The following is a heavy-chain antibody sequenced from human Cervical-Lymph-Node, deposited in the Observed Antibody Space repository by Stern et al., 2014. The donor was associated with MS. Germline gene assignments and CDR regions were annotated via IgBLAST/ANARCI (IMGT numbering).Heavy chain of an antibody. CDR3: AKDRGRRRIAMARGLDIVYFDY. J-gene: IGHJ4*02. Sequence: VQLVESGGGVVQPGRSLRLSCAASGFTFTNYGMHWVRQAPGKGLEWVALMASDGSSRYSTDYVKGRFPISRDNSKNTLYLQMNSLRAEDTAVYYCAKDRGRRRIAMARGLDIVYFDYWGQGTLVTVSS. CDR2: MASDGSSR. V-gene: IGHV3-30*18. CDR1: GFTFTNYG. D-gene: IGHD3-10*01.